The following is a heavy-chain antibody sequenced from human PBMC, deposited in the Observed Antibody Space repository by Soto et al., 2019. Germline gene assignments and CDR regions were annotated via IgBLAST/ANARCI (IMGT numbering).Heavy chain of an antibody. D-gene: IGHD1-1*01. Sequence: QVQLQESGPGLVKPSQTLSLTCTVSGGSITSSGYYWSWIRQHPGEGLEWIGFTSNSGSTSYNPSXTXXGTISVDTSSNQFSLNLKFVTAADTAVYYCARGGGSTNVDYWGQGTLVTVSP. J-gene: IGHJ4*02. CDR3: ARGGGSTNVDY. V-gene: IGHV4-31*03. CDR1: GGSITSSGYY. CDR2: TSNSGST.